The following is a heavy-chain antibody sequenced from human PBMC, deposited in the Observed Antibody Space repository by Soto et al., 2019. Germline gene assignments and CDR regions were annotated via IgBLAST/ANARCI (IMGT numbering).Heavy chain of an antibody. CDR1: GCTLSDGGCC. J-gene: IGHJ6*02. Sequence: PSETQCVRWSAAGCTLSDGGCCWRWNRQHPGKGLEWIGYIYYSGSTYYNPSLKSRVTISVDTSKNQFSLKLSSVTAADTAVYYCARSQIEKPDSYYYYYGMDVWGQGTTVTVSS. CDR3: ARSQIEKPDSYYYYYGMDV. CDR2: IYYSGST. V-gene: IGHV4-31*02. D-gene: IGHD2-2*01.